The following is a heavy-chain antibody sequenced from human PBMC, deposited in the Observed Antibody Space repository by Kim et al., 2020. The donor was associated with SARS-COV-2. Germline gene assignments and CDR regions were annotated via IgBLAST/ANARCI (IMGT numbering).Heavy chain of an antibody. D-gene: IGHD3-16*01. CDR1: GFTFSSFG. J-gene: IGHJ6*03. V-gene: IGHV3-23*01. CDR2: IRNSGDNT. Sequence: GGSLRLSCAPSGFTFSSFGMSWVRQAPGKGLEWVSAIRNSGDNTYHADSVKGRFTTSRHNSKNTLYLQMNSLRAEDTATYYCARRGREYYMDVWGKGTTVTVSS. CDR3: ARRGREYYMDV.